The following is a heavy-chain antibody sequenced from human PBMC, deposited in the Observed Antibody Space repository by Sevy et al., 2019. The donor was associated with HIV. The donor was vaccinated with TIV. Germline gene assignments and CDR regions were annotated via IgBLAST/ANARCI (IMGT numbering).Heavy chain of an antibody. Sequence: GESLKISCKGSGYSFTSYWIGWVRQMPGKGLEWMGIIYPGDSDTRYSPSFQGQVTISADKSISTAYLQWSSLKASDTAMYYCVREDHYPLGYGSGSAHAFDIWGQGTMVTVSS. CDR3: VREDHYPLGYGSGSAHAFDI. CDR2: IYPGDSDT. D-gene: IGHD3-10*01. V-gene: IGHV5-51*01. J-gene: IGHJ3*02. CDR1: GYSFTSYW.